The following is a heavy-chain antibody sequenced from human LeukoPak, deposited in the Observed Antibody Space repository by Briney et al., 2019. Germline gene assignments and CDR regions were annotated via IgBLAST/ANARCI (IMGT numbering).Heavy chain of an antibody. CDR1: GYTFTSYD. D-gene: IGHD3-16*01. J-gene: IGHJ4*02. CDR3: ARGRRGALGRSSHTYYFDY. CDR2: MNPNSGNT. V-gene: IGHV1-8*01. Sequence: ASVKVSCKASGYTFTSYDINWVRQATGQGLEWMEWMNPNSGNTGYAQKFQGRVTMTRNTSISTAYMKLSSLRSEDTAVYYCARGRRGALGRSSHTYYFDYWGQGTLVTVSS.